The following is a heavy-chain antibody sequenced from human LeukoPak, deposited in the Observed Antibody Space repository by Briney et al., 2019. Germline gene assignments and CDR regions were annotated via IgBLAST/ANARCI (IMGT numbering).Heavy chain of an antibody. Sequence: PSETPSLTCTVSGGSISDYSWTWIRQPAGKGLEWIGRIYTGGSTNYNPSLKSRVTMSVDTSKNQFSLNLSSVTAADTAVYYCARGTLRGRVTYYFDYWGQGALVTVSS. J-gene: IGHJ4*02. CDR2: IYTGGST. D-gene: IGHD2-21*02. CDR3: ARGTLRGRVTYYFDY. V-gene: IGHV4-4*07. CDR1: GGSISDYS.